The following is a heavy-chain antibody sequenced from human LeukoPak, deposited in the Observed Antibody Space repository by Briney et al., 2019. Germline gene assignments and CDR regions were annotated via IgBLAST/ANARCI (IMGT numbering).Heavy chain of an antibody. Sequence: SETLSLTCAVYGGSFSGYYWRWIRQPPGKGLEWIGEINHSGSTNYNPSLKSRVTISVDTSKNQFSLKLSSVTAADTAVYYCARIPPPFWSGYYPNWFDPWGQGTLVTVSS. CDR3: ARIPPPFWSGYYPNWFDP. CDR2: INHSGST. V-gene: IGHV4-34*01. J-gene: IGHJ5*02. D-gene: IGHD3-3*01. CDR1: GGSFSGYY.